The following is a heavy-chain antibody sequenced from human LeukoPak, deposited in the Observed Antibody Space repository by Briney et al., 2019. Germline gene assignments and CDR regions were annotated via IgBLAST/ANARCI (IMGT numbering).Heavy chain of an antibody. J-gene: IGHJ4*02. CDR2: INPNSGGT. CDR3: ARGRDYDILTGLRT. Sequence: GASVKVSCKASGYTFTGYYMHWVRQAPGQGLEWMGWINPNSGGTNYAQKFQGRVTMTRGTSISTAYMELSRLRSDDTAVYYCARGRDYDILTGLRTWGQGTLVTVSS. D-gene: IGHD3-9*01. CDR1: GYTFTGYY. V-gene: IGHV1-2*02.